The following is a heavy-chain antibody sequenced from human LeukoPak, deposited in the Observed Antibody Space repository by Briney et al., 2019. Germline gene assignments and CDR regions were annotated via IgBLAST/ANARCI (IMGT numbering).Heavy chain of an antibody. D-gene: IGHD1-26*01. Sequence: GGSLRLSCAASGFTFSSSAMSWVRQAPGKGLEWVSAISNNGGYTYYADSVQGRFTISRDNSKSTLCLQMNSLRAEDTAVYYCASAIVGATSFDYWGQGTLVTVSS. J-gene: IGHJ4*02. V-gene: IGHV3-23*01. CDR2: ISNNGGYT. CDR3: ASAIVGATSFDY. CDR1: GFTFSSSA.